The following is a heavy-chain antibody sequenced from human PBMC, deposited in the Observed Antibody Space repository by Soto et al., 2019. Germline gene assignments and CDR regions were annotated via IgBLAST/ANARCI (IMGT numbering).Heavy chain of an antibody. CDR1: GFTVSSNY. J-gene: IGHJ3*02. D-gene: IGHD6-19*01. CDR2: IYSGGST. Sequence: EVQLVESGGGLVQPGGSLRLSCAASGFTVSSNYMSWVRQAPGKGLEWVSVIYSGGSTYYADSVKGRFTISRDNSKNTLYLQMNSLRAEDTAVYYCARVAGWYLVTGRRNDDFDIWGQGTMVTVSS. V-gene: IGHV3-66*01. CDR3: ARVAGWYLVTGRRNDDFDI.